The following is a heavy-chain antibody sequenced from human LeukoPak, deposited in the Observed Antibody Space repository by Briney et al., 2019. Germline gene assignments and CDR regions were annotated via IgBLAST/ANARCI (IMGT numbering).Heavy chain of an antibody. J-gene: IGHJ4*02. CDR3: AKDAYCSSTRCYSNFDY. V-gene: IGHV3-30*18. CDR1: GFTFSSYG. D-gene: IGHD2-2*02. Sequence: GGSLRLSCAASGFTFSSYGMHWVRQAPGKGLEWVAVISYDGSNKYYADSVKGRFTISRDNSKNTLYLQMNSLRAEDTAVYYCAKDAYCSSTRCYSNFDYWGQGTLVTVSS. CDR2: ISYDGSNK.